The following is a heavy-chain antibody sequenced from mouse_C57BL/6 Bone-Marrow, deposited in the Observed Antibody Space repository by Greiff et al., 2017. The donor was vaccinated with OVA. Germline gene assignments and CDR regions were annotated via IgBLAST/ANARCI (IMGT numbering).Heavy chain of an antibody. CDR1: GYAFSNYW. CDR3: ARGAY. CDR2: IYTGDGDT. J-gene: IGHJ3*01. V-gene: IGHV1-80*01. Sequence: VQLQESGADLVKPEASVKISCKASGYAFSNYWMNWVKQRPGKGLEWIGQIYTGDGDTNYNGKFKGKATLTADKSSSTAYMHLSSLASEDSAVSFCARGAYWGQGTLVTVSA.